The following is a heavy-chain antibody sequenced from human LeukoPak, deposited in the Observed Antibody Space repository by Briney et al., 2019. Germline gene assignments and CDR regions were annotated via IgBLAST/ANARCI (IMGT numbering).Heavy chain of an antibody. Sequence: ASVKVSCKASGYTFIGYFINWVRQAPGQGPEWMGWINHNNGGTNFAQKFRDRVTLTRDTSISTAYMEVSSLTSDDTAVYYCARGRWELFNFDFWGQGTLVTVSS. CDR1: GYTFIGYF. J-gene: IGHJ4*02. V-gene: IGHV1-2*02. D-gene: IGHD4-23*01. CDR3: ARGRWELFNFDF. CDR2: INHNNGGT.